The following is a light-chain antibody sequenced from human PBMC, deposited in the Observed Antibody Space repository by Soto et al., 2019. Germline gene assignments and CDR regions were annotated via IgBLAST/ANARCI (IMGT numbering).Light chain of an antibody. CDR1: TSDIGGYNY. Sequence: QSALTQPASVSGSPGQSISFSCTGTTSDIGGYNYVSWYQQHPGKAPKLMIYDVSNRPSGVSNRFSGSKSGNTASLTISGLQTDDVADYYCSSYTSTTTVIFGGGTKLTVL. V-gene: IGLV2-14*01. J-gene: IGLJ2*01. CDR2: DVS. CDR3: SSYTSTTTVI.